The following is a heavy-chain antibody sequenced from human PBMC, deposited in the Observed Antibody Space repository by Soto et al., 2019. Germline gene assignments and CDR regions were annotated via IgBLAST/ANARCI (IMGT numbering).Heavy chain of an antibody. CDR1: GGSISSYY. D-gene: IGHD2-15*01. Sequence: PSETLSLTCTVSGGSISSYYWSWIRQPPGKGLEWIGYIYYSGSTNYNPSLKSRVTISVDTSKNQFSLKLSSVTAADTAVYYCASCSGGSCYPSPHYYYGMDVWGQGTTLTVSS. J-gene: IGHJ6*02. CDR3: ASCSGGSCYPSPHYYYGMDV. V-gene: IGHV4-59*01. CDR2: IYYSGST.